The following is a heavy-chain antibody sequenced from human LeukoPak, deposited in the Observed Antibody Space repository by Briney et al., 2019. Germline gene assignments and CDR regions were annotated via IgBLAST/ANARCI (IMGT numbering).Heavy chain of an antibody. V-gene: IGHV2-70*04. Sequence: SGPTLVNPTQTLTLTCTFSGFSLSTSGMRVSWIRQPPGKALEWLARIDWDDDKFYSTSLKTRFTISKDTSKNQVVLTMTNMDPVDTATYYCARLNSGTYLDYWGQGTLVTVSS. CDR1: GFSLSTSGMR. D-gene: IGHD1-26*01. CDR3: ARLNSGTYLDY. J-gene: IGHJ4*02. CDR2: IDWDDDK.